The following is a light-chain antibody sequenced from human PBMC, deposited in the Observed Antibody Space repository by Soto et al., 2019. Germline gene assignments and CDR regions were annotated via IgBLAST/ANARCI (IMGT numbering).Light chain of an antibody. V-gene: IGLV2-14*01. Sequence: QSVLTQPASVSGSPGQSITISCTGTSSDVGYYNYVSWYRQHPGKAPRLMIYEVNSRPSGVSNRFSGSKSGNTASLTISGLQAEDEADYYCSSCTSSSTLLYVFGTGTKVTVL. CDR2: EVN. CDR1: SSDVGYYNY. CDR3: SSCTSSSTLLYV. J-gene: IGLJ1*01.